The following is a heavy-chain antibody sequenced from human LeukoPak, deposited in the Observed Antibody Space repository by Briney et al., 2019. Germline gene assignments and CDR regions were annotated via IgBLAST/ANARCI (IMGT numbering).Heavy chain of an antibody. J-gene: IGHJ4*02. D-gene: IGHD3-22*01. Sequence: SETLSLTCTVSGGSISSYYWSWIRQPPGKGLEWIGYIYYSGSTNYNPSLKSRVTISVDTSKSQFSLKLSSVTAADTAVYYCARAAYYYDSSGYYHGYYFDYWGQGTLVTVSS. V-gene: IGHV4-59*01. CDR2: IYYSGST. CDR3: ARAAYYYDSSGYYHGYYFDY. CDR1: GGSISSYY.